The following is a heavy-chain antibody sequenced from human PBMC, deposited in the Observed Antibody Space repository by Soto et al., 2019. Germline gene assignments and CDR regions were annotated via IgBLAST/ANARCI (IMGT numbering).Heavy chain of an antibody. CDR1: GYTFSDYY. V-gene: IGHV1-2*02. Sequence: RASVKVSCKASGYTFSDYYIHWVRQAPGQGLVWMGWINPNSGGTKYAPKFQGGVTMTRDTSITTAYMELSRLRSGDTAVYYCAREQATAKPEGVDFWGQGTLVTVSS. J-gene: IGHJ4*02. D-gene: IGHD1-1*01. CDR3: AREQATAKPEGVDF. CDR2: INPNSGGT.